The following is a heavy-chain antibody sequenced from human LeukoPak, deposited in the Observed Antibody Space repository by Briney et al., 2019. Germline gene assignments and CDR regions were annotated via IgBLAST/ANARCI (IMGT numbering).Heavy chain of an antibody. V-gene: IGHV3-23*01. Sequence: GGSLRPSCAASGFTFSSYAMSWVRQVPGKGLEWVSAISGSGGSTYYADSVKGRFTISRDNSKNTLYLQMNSLRAEDTAVYYCAKDNRPRIVVVPAAILVGMDVWGKGTTVTVSS. CDR2: ISGSGGST. J-gene: IGHJ6*04. CDR1: GFTFSSYA. CDR3: AKDNRPRIVVVPAAILVGMDV. D-gene: IGHD2-2*01.